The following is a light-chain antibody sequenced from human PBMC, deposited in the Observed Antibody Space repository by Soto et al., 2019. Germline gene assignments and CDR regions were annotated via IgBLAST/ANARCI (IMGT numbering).Light chain of an antibody. CDR2: TAS. CDR3: QQANSFPLT. J-gene: IGKJ4*01. CDR1: QGISSL. V-gene: IGKV1-12*01. Sequence: DIPMTQSPSSVSASVGDRVTITCRASQGISSLLAWYQQKPGKAPNLLIHTASSLQSGVPSRFSGSGSGTDFTLTISSLQPEDFASYYCQQANSFPLTFGGGTKVEIK.